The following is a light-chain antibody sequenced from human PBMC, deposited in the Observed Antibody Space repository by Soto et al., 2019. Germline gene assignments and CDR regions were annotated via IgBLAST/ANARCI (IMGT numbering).Light chain of an antibody. CDR2: EGS. V-gene: IGLV2-23*01. CDR1: SSDVGSYNL. CDR3: CSYAGSSSFV. Sequence: QSALTQPASVSGSPGQSITISCTGSSSDVGSYNLVSWYQQHSGKAPKFMIYEGSKRPSGVSNRFSGSKSGNTASLTIPGLQAEDEADYYCCSYAGSSSFVFGTGTKLTVL. J-gene: IGLJ1*01.